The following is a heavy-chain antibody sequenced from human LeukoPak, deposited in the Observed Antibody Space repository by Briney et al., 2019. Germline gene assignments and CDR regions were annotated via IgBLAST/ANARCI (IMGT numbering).Heavy chain of an antibody. CDR1: GFTFTKYW. CDR2: IKQDGSDK. Sequence: GGSLRLSCAASGFTFTKYWMTWVRQAPGKGLEWVGNIKQDGSDKNYMDSVKGRFTISRDNTKNSVYLQMNSLRAEDTAVYYCARGLAVRRGTFDIWGQGTLVTVSS. V-gene: IGHV3-7*01. J-gene: IGHJ3*02. CDR3: ARGLAVRRGTFDI. D-gene: IGHD6-6*01.